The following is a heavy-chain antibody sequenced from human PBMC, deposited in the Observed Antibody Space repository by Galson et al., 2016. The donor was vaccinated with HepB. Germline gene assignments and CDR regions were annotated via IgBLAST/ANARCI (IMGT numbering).Heavy chain of an antibody. CDR1: GFTFADYT. CDR2: IRGTTYGKTP. J-gene: IGHJ6*02. D-gene: IGHD3-10*01. Sequence: SLRLSCATSGFTFADYTWSWFRQAPGKGLEWVALIRGTTYGKTPNSAAPVEGTFTVSRAASQGIAYLEMGSLTTEDTGVYYCTFVTIFRGAPRTFYYSGMDVWGRGTTVTVSS. V-gene: IGHV3-49*03. CDR3: TFVTIFRGAPRTFYYSGMDV.